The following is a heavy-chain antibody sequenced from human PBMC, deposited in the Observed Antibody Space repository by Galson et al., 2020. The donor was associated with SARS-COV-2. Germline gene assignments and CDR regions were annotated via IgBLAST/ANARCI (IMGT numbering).Heavy chain of an antibody. D-gene: IGHD5-18*01. CDR1: GGSISSYY. Sequence: SETLSLTCTVSGGSISSYYWSWIRQPPGKGLEWIGYIHYSGSTNYNPSHKSRVTISVDTSKNQFSLKLSSVTAADTAVYYCARQNTAMVTLDPWGQGTLVTVSS. CDR3: ARQNTAMVTLDP. CDR2: IHYSGST. V-gene: IGHV4-59*08. J-gene: IGHJ5*02.